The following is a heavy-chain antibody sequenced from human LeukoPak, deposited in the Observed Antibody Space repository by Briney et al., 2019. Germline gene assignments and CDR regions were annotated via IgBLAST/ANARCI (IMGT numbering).Heavy chain of an antibody. V-gene: IGHV4-59*01. CDR3: WRDLAHSYGSGRAFDI. Sequence: PSETLSLTCTVSGGSISSYYWSWIRQPPGKGLEWIGYIYYSGSTNYNPSLKSRVTISVDTSKNQFSLKLSSVTAADTALYYWWRDLAHSYGSGRAFDIWGKGTMVTVSS. D-gene: IGHD3-10*01. CDR2: IYYSGST. J-gene: IGHJ3*02. CDR1: GGSISSYY.